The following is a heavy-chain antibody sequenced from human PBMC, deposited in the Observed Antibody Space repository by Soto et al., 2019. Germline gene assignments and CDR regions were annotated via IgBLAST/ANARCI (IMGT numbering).Heavy chain of an antibody. Sequence: LRLSCAASGFTFSSYGMHWVRQAPGKGLEWVAVIWYDGSNKYYADSVKGRFTISRDNSKNTLYLQMNSLRAEDTAVYYCARSSGIVGATLVPFDYWGQGTLVTVSS. J-gene: IGHJ4*02. V-gene: IGHV3-33*01. D-gene: IGHD1-26*01. CDR3: ARSSGIVGATLVPFDY. CDR1: GFTFSSYG. CDR2: IWYDGSNK.